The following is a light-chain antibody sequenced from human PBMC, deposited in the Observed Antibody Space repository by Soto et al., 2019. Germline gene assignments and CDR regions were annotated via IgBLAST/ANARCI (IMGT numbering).Light chain of an antibody. CDR3: QQRNIWPPVT. V-gene: IGKV3-11*01. J-gene: IGKJ5*01. Sequence: EIVLTQSPAARSLSPGERATLSCRASPSVTNYLAWYQQKPGQPPRLLIYGAFNRAAGIPARFSGSGSGTDFTLTISSLEPEDSAVYYCQQRNIWPPVTFGQATRLEI. CDR2: GAF. CDR1: PSVTNY.